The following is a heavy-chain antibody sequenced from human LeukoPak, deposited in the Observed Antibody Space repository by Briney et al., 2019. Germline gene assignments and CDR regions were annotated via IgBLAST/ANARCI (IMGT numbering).Heavy chain of an antibody. CDR3: ARHPDYYDSSGYYRWFDP. CDR2: IYYTGRT. Sequence: PSETLCLTCTVSGGSISSSSYYWGWIRQPPGKGLEWFGSIYYTGRTYYNLSLKSRVTISVDTSKNQFSLKLSSVTAADTAVYYCARHPDYYDSSGYYRWFDPWGQGTLVTVSS. D-gene: IGHD3-22*01. J-gene: IGHJ5*02. V-gene: IGHV4-39*01. CDR1: GGSISSSSYY.